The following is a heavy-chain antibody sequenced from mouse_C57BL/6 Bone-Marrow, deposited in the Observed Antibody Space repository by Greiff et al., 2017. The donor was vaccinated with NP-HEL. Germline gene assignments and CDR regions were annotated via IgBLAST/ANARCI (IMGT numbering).Heavy chain of an antibody. CDR2: IYPGSGST. V-gene: IGHV1-55*01. CDR3: ARSGQPTVWFAY. CDR1: GYTFTSYW. D-gene: IGHD3-3*01. J-gene: IGHJ3*01. Sequence: QVQLQQPGAELVKPGASVKMSCKASGYTFTSYWITWVKQRPGQGLAWIGDIYPGSGSTNYNEKYKSKATLTVDTSSSTAYMQLSSLTSEDSAFYYCARSGQPTVWFAYWGQGTLVTVSA.